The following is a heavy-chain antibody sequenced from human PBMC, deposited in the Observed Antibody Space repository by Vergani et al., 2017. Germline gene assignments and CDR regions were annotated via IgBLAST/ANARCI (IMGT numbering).Heavy chain of an antibody. Sequence: EVQLLESGGGLVQPGGSLRLSCAASGFTFSSYAMTWVRQAPGKGLEWVSTISDVGSTTYYADSVKGRFTISSDNSKNTLYLQMNSLRAEDTAVYYCGRASRGVGITTPPDYWGQGTLLTVSS. V-gene: IGHV3-23*01. CDR2: ISDVGSTT. J-gene: IGHJ4*02. CDR3: GRASRGVGITTPPDY. D-gene: IGHD3-22*01. CDR1: GFTFSSYA.